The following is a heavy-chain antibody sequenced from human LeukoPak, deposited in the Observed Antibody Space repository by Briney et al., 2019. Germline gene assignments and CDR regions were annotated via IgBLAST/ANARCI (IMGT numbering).Heavy chain of an antibody. CDR2: ISYDGSNK. CDR3: AKDPYYYGSGSYPHFDY. Sequence: GGSLRLSCAASGFTFSSYGMHWVRQAPGKGLEWVAVISYDGSNKYYADSVKGRFTISRHNSKNTLYLQMNSLRAEDTAVYYCAKDPYYYGSGSYPHFDYWGQGTLVTVSS. CDR1: GFTFSSYG. V-gene: IGHV3-30*18. J-gene: IGHJ4*02. D-gene: IGHD3-10*01.